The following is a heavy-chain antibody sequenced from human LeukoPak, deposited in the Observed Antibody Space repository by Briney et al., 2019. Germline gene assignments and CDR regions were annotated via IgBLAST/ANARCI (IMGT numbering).Heavy chain of an antibody. CDR2: INPCGRWT. J-gene: IGHJ5*02. CDR1: GYTFPRHQ. Sequence: GASVKVSCKASGYTFPRHQLHWVRPAPGQGREWMGVINPCGRWTSYAQKFQGRVTMTRDMSTSTDYMELSRLRSKDTAVYYCARDNAVGDTAWWFDPWGQGTPVTVSS. V-gene: IGHV1-46*01. D-gene: IGHD1-26*01. CDR3: ARDNAVGDTAWWFDP.